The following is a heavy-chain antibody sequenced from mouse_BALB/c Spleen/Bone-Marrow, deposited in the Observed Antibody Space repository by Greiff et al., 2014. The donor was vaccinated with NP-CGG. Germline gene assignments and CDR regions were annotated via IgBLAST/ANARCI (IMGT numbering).Heavy chain of an antibody. CDR2: INPSSGYT. CDR3: ASSYRNYLYFDY. V-gene: IGHV1-4*02. CDR1: GYTFTSYT. J-gene: IGHJ2*01. Sequence: QVQLKQSAAELARPGASVKMSCEASGYTFTSYTMHWVKQRPGQGLEWIGYINPSSGYTEYIQKFKDKTTLTADKSSSSAYMQQSSLTSEDSAVYYCASSYRNYLYFDYWGQGTALTVSS. D-gene: IGHD2-5*01.